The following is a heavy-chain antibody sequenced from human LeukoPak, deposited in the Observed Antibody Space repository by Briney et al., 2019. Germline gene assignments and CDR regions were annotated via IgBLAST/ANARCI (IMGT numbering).Heavy chain of an antibody. CDR1: GFTFSSYW. Sequence: GSLRLSCAASGFTFSSYWMSWVRQAPGKGLEWVANIKEDGSEKYYVDSVEGRFTISRDNPKNSLYLQMNSLRVGDTAVYYCARGGSSYFYWGQGTLVTVSS. J-gene: IGHJ4*02. CDR3: ARGGSSYFY. D-gene: IGHD1-26*01. CDR2: IKEDGSEK. V-gene: IGHV3-7*04.